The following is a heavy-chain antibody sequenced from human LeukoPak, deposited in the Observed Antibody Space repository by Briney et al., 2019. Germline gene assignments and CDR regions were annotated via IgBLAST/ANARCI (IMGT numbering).Heavy chain of an antibody. CDR2: IYYSGST. CDR3: APGSQYYSYYMDV. D-gene: IGHD1-26*01. CDR1: GGSISSYY. Sequence: SETLSLTCTVSGGSISSYYWSWIRQPPGKGLEWIGYIYYSGSTNYNPSLKSRVTISVDTSKNQFSLKLSSVTAADTAVYYCAPGSQYYSYYMDVWGKATTVTISS. V-gene: IGHV4-59*01. J-gene: IGHJ6*03.